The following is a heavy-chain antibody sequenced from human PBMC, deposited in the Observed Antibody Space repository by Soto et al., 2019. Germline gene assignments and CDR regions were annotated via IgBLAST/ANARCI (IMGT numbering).Heavy chain of an antibody. J-gene: IGHJ4*02. D-gene: IGHD5-12*01. V-gene: IGHV3-30-3*01. CDR1: GFTFSSYA. Sequence: QVQLVESGGGVVQPGRSLRLSCAASGFTFSSYAMHWVRQAPGKGLEWVAVISYDGSNKYYADSVKGRFTISRDNXMNTLYLQMNSLRAEDTAVYYCARDMIPAVATTIDYWGQGTLVTVSS. CDR2: ISYDGSNK. CDR3: ARDMIPAVATTIDY.